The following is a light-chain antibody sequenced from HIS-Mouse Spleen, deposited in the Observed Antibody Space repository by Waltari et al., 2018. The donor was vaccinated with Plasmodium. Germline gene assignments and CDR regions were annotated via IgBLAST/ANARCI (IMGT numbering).Light chain of an antibody. J-gene: IGKJ3*01. Sequence: EIVMTQSPATLSVSPGERATLSCRASQSVSSNLAWYQQKPGQAPRPLIYGASTRATGIPARFMGSWSGTEFTLTISSLQSEDFAVYYCQQYNNWSFTVGPGTKVDIK. CDR1: QSVSSN. CDR3: QQYNNWSFT. V-gene: IGKV3-15*01. CDR2: GAS.